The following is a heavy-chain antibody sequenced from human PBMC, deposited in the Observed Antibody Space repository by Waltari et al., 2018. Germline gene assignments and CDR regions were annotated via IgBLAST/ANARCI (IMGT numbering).Heavy chain of an antibody. Sequence: QVQLVQSGAEVKKPGASVKVSCKASGYTFTGYYMHWVRQAPGQGLEWMGWINPTSGGTNYAQQFQGVVTMTSDTSISTAYMGLSRLRSDDTAVDYCARSTAYYYGMDVWGQGTTVTVSS. CDR2: INPTSGGT. J-gene: IGHJ6*02. D-gene: IGHD6-6*01. V-gene: IGHV1-2*02. CDR1: GYTFTGYY. CDR3: ARSTAYYYGMDV.